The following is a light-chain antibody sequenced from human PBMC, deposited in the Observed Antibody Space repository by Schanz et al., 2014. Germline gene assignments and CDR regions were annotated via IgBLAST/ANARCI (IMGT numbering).Light chain of an antibody. J-gene: IGLJ2*01. V-gene: IGLV2-23*02. CDR3: CSYAHDGTPVV. CDR2: EVS. CDR1: SSDVGSDYNY. Sequence: QSALTQPASVSGSLGQSITISCTATSSDVGSDYNYVSWYQQHPGKAPKLIIYEVSKRPSGVSNRFSGSKSGNTASLTISGLQAEDEADYHCCSYAHDGTPVVFGGGTKLTVL.